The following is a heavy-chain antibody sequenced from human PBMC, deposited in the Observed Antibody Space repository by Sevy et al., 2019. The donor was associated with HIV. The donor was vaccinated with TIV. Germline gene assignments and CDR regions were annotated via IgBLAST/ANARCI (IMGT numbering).Heavy chain of an antibody. Sequence: GESLKISCKGSGYSFTSYWIGWVRQMPGKGLEWMGIIYPGDSDTRYSPSFQGQVTIPADKSIGTAYLQWSSLKASDTAMYYCARHVTYSSSWYYYYGMDVWGQGTTVTVSS. CDR3: ARHVTYSSSWYYYYGMDV. J-gene: IGHJ6*02. CDR2: IYPGDSDT. V-gene: IGHV5-51*01. D-gene: IGHD6-13*01. CDR1: GYSFTSYW.